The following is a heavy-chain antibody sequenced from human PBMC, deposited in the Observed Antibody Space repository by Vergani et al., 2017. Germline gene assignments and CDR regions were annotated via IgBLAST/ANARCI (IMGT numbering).Heavy chain of an antibody. CDR2: IRYDGNNE. J-gene: IGHJ6*02. CDR3: AREGPMGGMDV. Sequence: QVQLVDSGGGVVQPGGSLRLSCAASGFTFASYGMHWVREAPGKGLEWVAFIRYDGNNEYYADSVKGRFTISRDNSKNTLYLQMNSLTAEDTAVYYCAREGPMGGMDVWGQGTTVTVSS. CDR1: GFTFASYG. V-gene: IGHV3-30*02.